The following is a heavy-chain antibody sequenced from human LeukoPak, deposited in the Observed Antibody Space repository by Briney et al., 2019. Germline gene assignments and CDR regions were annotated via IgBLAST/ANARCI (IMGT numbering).Heavy chain of an antibody. Sequence: KASETLSFTCTVSCYSISSGYYWGWVRQPPGKALEWIGNIFYSGSTYYSPSLKSRVTISLDTSRNQFSLKLNSVTAADTAVYYCAKSNGYGLIDIWGQGTMVTVSS. CDR2: IFYSGST. CDR1: CYSISSGYY. D-gene: IGHD3-22*01. J-gene: IGHJ3*02. V-gene: IGHV4-38-2*02. CDR3: AKSNGYGLIDI.